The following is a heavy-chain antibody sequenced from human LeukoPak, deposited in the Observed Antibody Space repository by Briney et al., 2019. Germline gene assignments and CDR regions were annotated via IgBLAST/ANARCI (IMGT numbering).Heavy chain of an antibody. CDR2: INPDSGGT. CDR1: GYTFSGHY. V-gene: IGHV1-2*02. J-gene: IGHJ6*03. Sequence: ASVKVSCKASGYTFSGHYMYWVQQAPGQGLEWMGWINPDSGGTNYPLKFQGRVTVTRDTSINTVYMELSRLTSDDTAVYYCARGASIRTNHYYMDVWGKGTTVTVSS. D-gene: IGHD1-1*01. CDR3: ARGASIRTNHYYMDV.